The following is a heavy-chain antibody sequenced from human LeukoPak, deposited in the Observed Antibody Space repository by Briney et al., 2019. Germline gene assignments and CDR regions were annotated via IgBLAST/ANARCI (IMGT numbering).Heavy chain of an antibody. J-gene: IGHJ3*02. Sequence: GGSLRLSCAASGFSFSSHNMNWVRQAPGKGLEWVSSISSSSSYIYYADSVKGRFTISRDNAKNSLYLQMNSLRAEGTAVYYCARDLAPYYYDSSGFYSWAFDIWGQGTMVTVSS. D-gene: IGHD3-22*01. CDR1: GFSFSSHN. V-gene: IGHV3-21*01. CDR3: ARDLAPYYYDSSGFYSWAFDI. CDR2: ISSSSSYI.